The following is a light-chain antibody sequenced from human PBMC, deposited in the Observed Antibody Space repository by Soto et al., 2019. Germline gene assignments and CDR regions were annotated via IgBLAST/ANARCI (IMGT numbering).Light chain of an antibody. Sequence: DIQITQPPSTLSGSVGARVTITCRASQTISSWLAWYQKKPGKAPKLLIYKASTLKSGVPSRFSGSGSGTEFTLSISSLQPDDFATDYCQQYNSWTFGQGTKVDIK. CDR1: QTISSW. CDR2: KAS. CDR3: QQYNSWT. V-gene: IGKV1-5*03. J-gene: IGKJ1*01.